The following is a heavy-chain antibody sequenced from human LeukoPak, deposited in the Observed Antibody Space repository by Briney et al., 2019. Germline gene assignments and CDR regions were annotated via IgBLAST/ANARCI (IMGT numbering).Heavy chain of an antibody. CDR1: GFSFSNAW. CDR3: SSDYAWSDY. J-gene: IGHJ4*02. D-gene: IGHD3-16*01. V-gene: IGHV3-15*01. Sequence: GGSLRLSCAASGFSFSNAWMNWVRGAPGKGLEWVGHIKSKSDGGTTDYAAPVKGRFIISRDDSKNTLYLQMNSLQTDDTAVYYYSSDYAWSDYWGQGTLVTVSS. CDR2: IKSKSDGGTT.